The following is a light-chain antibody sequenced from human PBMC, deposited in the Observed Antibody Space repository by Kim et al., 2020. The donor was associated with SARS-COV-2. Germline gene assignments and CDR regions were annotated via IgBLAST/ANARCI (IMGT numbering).Light chain of an antibody. CDR1: QSISSW. V-gene: IGKV1-5*03. CDR3: QQYKSYSIT. J-gene: IGKJ5*01. CDR2: KAS. Sequence: DIQMTQSSSTPSASVGDRVTITCRASQSISSWLAWYQQKPGKAPKLLIYKASSLESGVPSRFSGSGSGTEFTLTISSLQPDDFATYYCQQYKSYSITFGQGTRLEIK.